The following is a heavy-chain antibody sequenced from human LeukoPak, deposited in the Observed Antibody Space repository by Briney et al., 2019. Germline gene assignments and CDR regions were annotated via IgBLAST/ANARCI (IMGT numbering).Heavy chain of an antibody. CDR2: ISSSSSYI. CDR3: AKWGCSGGSCYPFDY. Sequence: GGSLRLSCAASGFTFSSYNMIWVRQAPGKGLEWVSSISSSSSYIYYAGSVKGRFTISRDNSKNTLYLQMNSLRAEDTAVYYCAKWGCSGGSCYPFDYWGQGTLVTVSS. V-gene: IGHV3-21*04. CDR1: GFTFSSYN. J-gene: IGHJ4*02. D-gene: IGHD2-15*01.